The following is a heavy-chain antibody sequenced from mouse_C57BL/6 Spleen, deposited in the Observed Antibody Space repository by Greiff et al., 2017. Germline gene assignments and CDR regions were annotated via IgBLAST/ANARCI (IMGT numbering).Heavy chain of an antibody. CDR3: ARNGAVVDAMDY. J-gene: IGHJ4*01. Sequence: QVHVKQPGAELVKPGASVKMSCKASGYTFTSYWITWVKQRPGQGLEWIGDIYPGSGSTNYNEKFKSKATLTVDTSSSTAYMQLSSLTSEDSAVYYCARNGAVVDAMDYWGQGTSVTVSS. V-gene: IGHV1-55*01. D-gene: IGHD1-1*01. CDR2: IYPGSGST. CDR1: GYTFTSYW.